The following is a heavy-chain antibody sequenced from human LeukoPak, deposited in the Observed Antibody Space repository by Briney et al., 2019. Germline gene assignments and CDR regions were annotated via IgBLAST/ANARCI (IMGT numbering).Heavy chain of an antibody. Sequence: PVGSLRLSCAASVFTFSSDVMSTGREAPGKGVEWVSAISGSGDNIYYADSVKGRFTISRDSSKKTLYLQMTILRAEDTAVYYCAKSDCSYISCYVLDYWGQGTQVTVSS. J-gene: IGHJ4*02. V-gene: IGHV3-23*01. CDR2: ISGSGDNI. CDR1: VFTFSSDV. CDR3: AKSDCSYISCYVLDY. D-gene: IGHD2-2*01.